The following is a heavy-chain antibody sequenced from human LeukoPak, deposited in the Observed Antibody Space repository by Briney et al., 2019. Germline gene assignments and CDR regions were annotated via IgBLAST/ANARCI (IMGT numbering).Heavy chain of an antibody. V-gene: IGHV4-59*01. CDR1: GGSISSDY. Sequence: SETLSLTCTVSGGSISSDYWSWVRQPPGKGLELIGYIYYTGSTNYNPSLKSRVTISVDTSKNQSSLKLGSVAAADTAVYYCARSRGGSYYGFDYWGQGTLVTVSS. CDR2: IYYTGST. CDR3: ARSRGGSYYGFDY. D-gene: IGHD3-22*01. J-gene: IGHJ4*02.